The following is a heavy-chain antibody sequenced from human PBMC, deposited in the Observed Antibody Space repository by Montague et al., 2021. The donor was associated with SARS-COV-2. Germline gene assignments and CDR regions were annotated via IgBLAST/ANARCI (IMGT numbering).Heavy chain of an antibody. CDR1: GGSISSGGYY. CDR2: IYYSGST. J-gene: IGHJ2*01. D-gene: IGHD2-15*01. Sequence: TLSLTCTVSGGSISSGGYYWSWIRQHPGKGLEWIGNIYYSGSTYYNPSLKSRVTISVDTSKNQFSLKLSSVTAADTAVYYCARGWGGFCSGGSGYRGWCFDLWGRGTLVTVSS. CDR3: ARGWGGFCSGGSGYRGWCFDL. V-gene: IGHV4-31*03.